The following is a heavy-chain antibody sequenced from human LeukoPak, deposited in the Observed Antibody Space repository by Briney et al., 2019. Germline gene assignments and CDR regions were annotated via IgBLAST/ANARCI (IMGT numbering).Heavy chain of an antibody. V-gene: IGHV3-7*01. J-gene: IGHJ4*02. CDR2: IKEDGSDK. D-gene: IGHD5-18*01. CDR1: GFTFSTYW. CDR3: AKGYRGYSYVSGIDS. Sequence: GGSLRLSCAASGFTFSTYWMSWVRQAPRKGVEWVSSIKEDGSDKYYVDSVKGRFTISRDNAKNSLYLQMNSLRAEDTAVYYCAKGYRGYSYVSGIDSWGQGTLVTVSS.